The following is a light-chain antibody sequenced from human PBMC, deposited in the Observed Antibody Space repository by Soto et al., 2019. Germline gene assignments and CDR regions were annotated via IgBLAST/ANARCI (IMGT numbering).Light chain of an antibody. V-gene: IGKV3-20*01. Sequence: EIVLTQSPGTLSLSPGERATLSCRASQSVRSSHLAWYQQMPGQAPRLLIYGTSNRATGIPDRFSGSGSGTDFTLTISRLEPEDFAVYYCQQYSSSPLTFGGGTKVDIQ. CDR2: GTS. J-gene: IGKJ4*01. CDR1: QSVRSSH. CDR3: QQYSSSPLT.